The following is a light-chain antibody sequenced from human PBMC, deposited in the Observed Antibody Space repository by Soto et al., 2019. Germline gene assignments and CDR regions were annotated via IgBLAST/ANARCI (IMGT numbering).Light chain of an antibody. J-gene: IGKJ1*01. Sequence: DIVMTQSPLSLPVTPGEPASISCRSSQSLLQSNRYNYLDWYLQKPGQSPQLLIYLGSNRASGVPDRFSGSGSGTDFTLKISRVEAEDVGVYYCMQTLQTGTFGQGTKVEIK. V-gene: IGKV2-28*01. CDR2: LGS. CDR1: QSLLQSNRYNY. CDR3: MQTLQTGT.